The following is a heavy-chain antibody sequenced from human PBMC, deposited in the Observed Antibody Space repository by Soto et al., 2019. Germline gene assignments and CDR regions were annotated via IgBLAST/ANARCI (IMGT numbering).Heavy chain of an antibody. CDR3: AKKMKAVVVRAAFCHS. Sequence: GVSLRLSCRASGFTCSSYAMSWVRQAPGKGLEWVSAISGSGGSTYYADSVKGRFTISRDNSKNTLYLQMNSLRAEDTAVYYCAKKMKAVVVRAAFCHSWGQAPLVTVSS. CDR1: GFTCSSYA. V-gene: IGHV3-23*01. D-gene: IGHD2-2*01. CDR2: ISGSGGST. J-gene: IGHJ4*02.